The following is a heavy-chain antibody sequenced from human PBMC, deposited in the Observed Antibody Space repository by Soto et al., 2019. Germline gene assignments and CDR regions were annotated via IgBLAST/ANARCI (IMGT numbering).Heavy chain of an antibody. Sequence: QVQLVQSGAEVKKPGSSVKVSCKASGGTFSTYDINWVRQAPGQGLEWMGVIIPIVGTANYAQKFQDRLNITTDEFANTSNMELSRLRSEDTAVSYCARVGAYDYESTGYSAAFDIWGQGTMVTVSS. CDR1: GGTFSTYD. J-gene: IGHJ3*02. V-gene: IGHV1-69*01. CDR3: ARVGAYDYESTGYSAAFDI. CDR2: IIPIVGTA. D-gene: IGHD3-22*01.